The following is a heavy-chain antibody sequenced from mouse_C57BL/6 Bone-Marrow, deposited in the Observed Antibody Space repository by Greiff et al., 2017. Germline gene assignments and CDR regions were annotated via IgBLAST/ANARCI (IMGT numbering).Heavy chain of an antibody. CDR3: ARLGYYGLFDY. CDR2: IHPNSGST. V-gene: IGHV1-64*01. Sequence: VQLKESGAELVKPGASVKLSCKASGYTFTSYWMHWVKQRPGQGLEWIGMIHPNSGSTNYNEKFKSKATLTVDKSSSTAYMQLSSLTSEDSAVYYCARLGYYGLFDYWGQGTTLTVSS. CDR1: GYTFTSYW. J-gene: IGHJ2*01. D-gene: IGHD1-2*01.